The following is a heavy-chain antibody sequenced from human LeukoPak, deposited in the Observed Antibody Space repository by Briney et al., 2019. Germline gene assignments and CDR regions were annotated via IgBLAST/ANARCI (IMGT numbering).Heavy chain of an antibody. CDR2: ISWNSGSI. CDR3: AKGAYYDSSGYSDY. D-gene: IGHD3-22*01. V-gene: IGHV3-9*01. Sequence: GRSLRLSCAASGFTFDDYAMHWVRQAPGKGLEWVSSISWNSGSIGYADSVKGRFTISRDNAKNSLYLQMNSLRAEDTALYYCAKGAYYDSSGYSDYWGQGTLVTVSS. J-gene: IGHJ4*02. CDR1: GFTFDDYA.